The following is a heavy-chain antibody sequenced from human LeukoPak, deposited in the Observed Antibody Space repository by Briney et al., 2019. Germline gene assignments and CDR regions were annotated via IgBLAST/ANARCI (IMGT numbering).Heavy chain of an antibody. CDR3: VRGDYGDYTLFDY. CDR1: GFTVSSNY. CDR2: IYSGGST. V-gene: IGHV3-53*01. D-gene: IGHD4-17*01. J-gene: IGHJ4*02. Sequence: GGSLRLSCAASGFTVSSNYMSWVRQAPGKGLEWVSVIYSGGSTYYADSVKGRFTISRDNSKNTLYLQMNSLRAEDTAVYYCVRGDYGDYTLFDYWGQGTLVAVSS.